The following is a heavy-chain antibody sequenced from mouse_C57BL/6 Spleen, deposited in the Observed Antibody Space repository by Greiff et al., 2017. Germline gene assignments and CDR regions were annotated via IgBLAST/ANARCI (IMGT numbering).Heavy chain of an antibody. Sequence: QVQLQQSGAELVKPGPSVKISCKASGYAFSSYWMNWVKQRPGKGLEWIGQIYPGDGDTNYNGKFKGKATLTADKSSSTAYMQLSSLTSEDSAVYFCARFDYDVQYYAMGCWGHGPSVTAAS. D-gene: IGHD2-4*01. V-gene: IGHV1-80*01. CDR2: IYPGDGDT. CDR3: ARFDYDVQYYAMGC. J-gene: IGHJ4*01. CDR1: GYAFSSYW.